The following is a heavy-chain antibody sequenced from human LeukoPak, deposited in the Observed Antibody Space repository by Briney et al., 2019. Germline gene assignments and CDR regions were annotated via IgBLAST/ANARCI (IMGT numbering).Heavy chain of an antibody. J-gene: IGHJ4*02. D-gene: IGHD2-15*01. CDR2: IYPGDSDT. CDR1: GYRFTTYW. V-gene: IGHV5-51*01. CDR3: ARLWKISGSGEFDY. Sequence: GESLKIPCKCSGYRFTTYWIGWVRQMPGKGLEWMGIIYPGDSDTRYSPSFQGQVTISADKSISTAYLQWSSLKASDTAMYYCARLWKISGSGEFDYWGQGTLVTVSS.